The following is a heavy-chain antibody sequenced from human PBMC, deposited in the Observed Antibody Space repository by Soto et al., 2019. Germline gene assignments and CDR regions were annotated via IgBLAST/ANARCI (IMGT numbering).Heavy chain of an antibody. V-gene: IGHV1-8*01. J-gene: IGHJ6*02. Sequence: ASVKVSCKASGYTFTSYDINWVRQATGQGLEWMGWMNPNSGNTGYAQKFQGRVTMTRNNSTSTAYMELSSLRSEDTAVYYCALSRTASYYYYGMDVWGQGTTVTVSS. CDR3: ALSRTASYYYYGMDV. D-gene: IGHD5-18*01. CDR2: MNPNSGNT. CDR1: GYTFTSYD.